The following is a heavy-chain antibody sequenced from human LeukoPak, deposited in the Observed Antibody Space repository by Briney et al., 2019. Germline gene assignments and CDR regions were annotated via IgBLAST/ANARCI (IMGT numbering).Heavy chain of an antibody. CDR1: GGSISSGGYY. D-gene: IGHD2/OR15-2a*01. CDR3: AGHHPRNTVDF. J-gene: IGHJ4*02. Sequence: SETLSLTCTVSGGSISSGGYYWSWIRQHPGKGLEWIGYIYYSGSTYYNPSLKSRVTISLETSKNQFSLKLSSVTAADTAVYYCAGHHPRNTVDFWGQGTLVTVSS. CDR2: IYYSGST. V-gene: IGHV4-31*03.